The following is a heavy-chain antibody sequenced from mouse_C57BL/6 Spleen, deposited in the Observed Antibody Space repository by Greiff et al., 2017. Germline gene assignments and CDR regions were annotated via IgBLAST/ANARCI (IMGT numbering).Heavy chain of an antibody. V-gene: IGHV8-12*01. CDR3: ARRGDTTVSFGAMDY. J-gene: IGHJ4*01. Sequence: QVTLKESGPGILQSSQTLSLTCSFSGFSLSTSGMGVSWIRQPSGKGLEWLAHIYWDDDKRYNPSLKGRLTISKDTSRNQVFLKITSVDTADTATYYCARRGDTTVSFGAMDYWGQGTSVTVSS. D-gene: IGHD1-1*01. CDR1: GFSLSTSGMG. CDR2: IYWDDDK.